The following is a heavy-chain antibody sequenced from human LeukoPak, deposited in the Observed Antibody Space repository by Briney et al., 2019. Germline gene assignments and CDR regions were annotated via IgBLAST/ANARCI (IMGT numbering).Heavy chain of an antibody. CDR2: IYYSGST. Sequence: SETLSLTCTVSGGSMTNYYWSWIRQPPGKGLEWIGYIYYSGSTYYNPSLKSRVTISVDTSKNQFSLKLNSVTAADTAVYYCARDRDSNNWHHWYFDLWGRGTLVTASS. CDR1: GGSMTNYY. J-gene: IGHJ2*01. D-gene: IGHD6-13*01. V-gene: IGHV4-59*01. CDR3: ARDRDSNNWHHWYFDL.